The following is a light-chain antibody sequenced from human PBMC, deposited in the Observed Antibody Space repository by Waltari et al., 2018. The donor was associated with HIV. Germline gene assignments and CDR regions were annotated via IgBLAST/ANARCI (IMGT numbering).Light chain of an antibody. CDR2: DAS. J-gene: IGKJ4*01. CDR1: QSVVTY. Sequence: EIVLTQSPATLSLSPGERATLSCRASQSVVTYLAWYQQKPGQAPRLLIFDASNRATGIPARFSGSGSGTDFTLTISSLEAEDFAGYYCQQRSSWPLTFGGGTKVEIK. CDR3: QQRSSWPLT. V-gene: IGKV3-11*01.